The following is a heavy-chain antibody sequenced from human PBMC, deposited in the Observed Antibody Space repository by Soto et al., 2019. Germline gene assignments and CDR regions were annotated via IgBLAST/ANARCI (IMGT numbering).Heavy chain of an antibody. V-gene: IGHV4-34*01. Sequence: LWLTSDVHGGCLRVYFLNWLRQSPGKGLEWIREISDSGGTKYNPSLESRVALSVDTSKNQFSLKLSSVTAADTAVYFCARGSKKRHFSNYGMDVWGQGTTVTVSS. CDR1: GGCLRVYF. CDR3: ARGSKKRHFSNYGMDV. CDR2: ISDSGGT. J-gene: IGHJ6*02. D-gene: IGHD4-4*01.